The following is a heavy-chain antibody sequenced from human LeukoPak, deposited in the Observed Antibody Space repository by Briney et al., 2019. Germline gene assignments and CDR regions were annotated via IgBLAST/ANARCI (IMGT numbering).Heavy chain of an antibody. V-gene: IGHV3-48*04. CDR1: GFTFSSYG. CDR3: ARGRYFDWFDY. CDR2: ISSSGSTI. Sequence: GGSLRLSCAASGFTFSSYGMHWVRQAPGKGLEWVSYISSSGSTIYYADSVKGRFTISRDNAKNSLYLQMNSLRAEDTAVYYCARGRYFDWFDYWGQGTLVTVSS. D-gene: IGHD3-9*01. J-gene: IGHJ5*01.